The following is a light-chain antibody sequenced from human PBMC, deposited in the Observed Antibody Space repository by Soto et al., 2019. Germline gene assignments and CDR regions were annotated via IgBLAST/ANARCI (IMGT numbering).Light chain of an antibody. CDR3: QQYGGSPPFT. J-gene: IGKJ3*01. Sequence: EIVLTQFPCTPSLSPGERATLSCRASQSVGNNYLAWYQQRPGQSPRLLIYAASSRVNGIPDRFSGSGSETDFTLTISRLEPEDFAVYYCQQYGGSPPFTFGPGTKVDIK. CDR1: QSVGNNY. CDR2: AAS. V-gene: IGKV3-20*01.